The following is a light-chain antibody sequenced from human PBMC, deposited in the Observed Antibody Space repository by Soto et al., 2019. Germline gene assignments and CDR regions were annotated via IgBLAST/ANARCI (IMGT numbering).Light chain of an antibody. CDR3: QQRHMWPIT. V-gene: IGKV3D-20*02. CDR2: DAS. CDR1: QSVSSSY. Sequence: EIVLTQSPGTLSLSPGERATLSCRASQSVSSSYLAWYQQKPGQAPRFLIYDASNRATGIPPRFSGSGSGTDFTLTISSLEPEDSAVYYCQQRHMWPITFGQGTRLEIK. J-gene: IGKJ5*01.